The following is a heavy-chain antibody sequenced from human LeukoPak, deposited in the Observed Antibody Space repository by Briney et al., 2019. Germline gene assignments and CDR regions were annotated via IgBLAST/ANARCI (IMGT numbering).Heavy chain of an antibody. CDR2: ISGSGGST. D-gene: IGHD1-26*01. CDR1: GFTFSSYA. V-gene: IGHV3-23*01. CDR3: ARLGGEPDY. J-gene: IGHJ4*02. Sequence: PGGSLRLSCAASGFTFSSYAMSWVRQAPGKGLEWVSAISGSGGSTYYADSVKGRFTISRDNAKNSLYLQMNSLRAEDTAVYYCARLGGEPDYWGQGTLVTVSS.